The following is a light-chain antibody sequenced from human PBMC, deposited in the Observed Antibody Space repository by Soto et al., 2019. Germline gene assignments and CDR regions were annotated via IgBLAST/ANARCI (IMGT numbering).Light chain of an antibody. CDR1: SSDVGGYNS. J-gene: IGLJ2*01. CDR2: EFS. Sequence: SALTQPPSASGSPGQSVTISCTGTSSDVGGYNSVSWYQQHPGKAPKLIIYEFSKRPSGVPDRFSASKSDNTASLTVSGLQAEDEADYYCSSYAGSKNLVFGGGTKLTVL. V-gene: IGLV2-8*01. CDR3: SSYAGSKNLV.